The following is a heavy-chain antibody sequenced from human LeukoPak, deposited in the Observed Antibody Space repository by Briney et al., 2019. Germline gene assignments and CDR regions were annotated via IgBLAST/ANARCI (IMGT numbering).Heavy chain of an antibody. V-gene: IGHV4-4*07. D-gene: IGHD3-22*01. J-gene: IGHJ4*02. CDR3: AEETDYYYDSSGYNYFDY. Sequence: SETLSLTCTVSGGSISSYYWSWIRQPAGKGLEWIGRIYTSGSTNYNPSLKSRVTMSVDTSKNQFSLKLSSVTAADTTVYYCAEETDYYYDSSGYNYFDYWGQGTLVTVSS. CDR1: GGSISSYY. CDR2: IYTSGST.